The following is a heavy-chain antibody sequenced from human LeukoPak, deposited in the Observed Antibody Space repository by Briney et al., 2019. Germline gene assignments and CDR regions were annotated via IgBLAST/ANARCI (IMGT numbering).Heavy chain of an antibody. CDR3: ARGDASGGYGRVDYYYYMDV. V-gene: IGHV1-2*02. D-gene: IGHD5-12*01. CDR1: GYTFTGYY. CDR2: INPNSGGT. J-gene: IGHJ6*03. Sequence: ASVKVSCKASGYTFTGYYMHWVRQAPGQGLEWMGWINPNSGGTNYAQKFQGRVTMTRDTSISTAYMELSRLRSDDTAVYYCARGDASGGYGRVDYYYYMDVWGKGTTVTVSS.